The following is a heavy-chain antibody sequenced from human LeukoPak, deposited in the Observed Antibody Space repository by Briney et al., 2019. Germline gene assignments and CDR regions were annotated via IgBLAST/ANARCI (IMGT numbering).Heavy chain of an antibody. D-gene: IGHD3-10*01. CDR1: GFTFSSYA. V-gene: IGHV3-23*01. CDR3: AKGPPYYYGSGSYYPPLYFDY. J-gene: IGHJ4*02. Sequence: GGSLRLSCAASGFTFSSYAMSWVRQAPGKGLEWVSILSGGGDSTYYADSVKGRFTTSRDNSKNTLYLQMNSLRAEDTAVYYCAKGPPYYYGSGSYYPPLYFDYWGQGTLVTVSS. CDR2: LSGGGDST.